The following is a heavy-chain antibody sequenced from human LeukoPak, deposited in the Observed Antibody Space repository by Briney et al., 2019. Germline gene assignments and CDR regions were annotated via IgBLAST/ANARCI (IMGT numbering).Heavy chain of an antibody. Sequence: GGSLRLSCAASEFTFSDYYMSWIRQAPGKGLEWVSYISYSGDTKYYADSVKGRFTVSRDNAKNSLYLQMNSLRAEDTAVYYCGRLGIITAAGSNDYWGQGTLVTVSS. CDR3: GRLGIITAAGSNDY. CDR2: ISYSGDTK. J-gene: IGHJ4*02. D-gene: IGHD6-13*01. V-gene: IGHV3-11*01. CDR1: EFTFSDYY.